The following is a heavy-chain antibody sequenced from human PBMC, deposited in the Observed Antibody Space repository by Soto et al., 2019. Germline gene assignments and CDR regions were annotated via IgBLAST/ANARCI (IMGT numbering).Heavy chain of an antibody. V-gene: IGHV1-69*13. CDR3: ARERGYSGYDYRPPYYYFDY. CDR2: IIPIFGTA. Sequence: SVKVSCKASGGTFSSYAISWVRQAPGQGLEWMGGIIPIFGTANYAQKFQGRVTITADESTSTAYMELSSLRSEDTAVYYCARERGYSGYDYRPPYYYFDYWGQGTLVTVSS. D-gene: IGHD5-12*01. CDR1: GGTFSSYA. J-gene: IGHJ4*02.